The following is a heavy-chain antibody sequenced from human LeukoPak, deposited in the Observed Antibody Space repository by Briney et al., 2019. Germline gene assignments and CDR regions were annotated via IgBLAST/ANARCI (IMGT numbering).Heavy chain of an antibody. Sequence: PGGSLRLSCAASGFTFDDYAMHWVRQAPGKGLEWVSGISWNSGSIGYADSVKGRFTISRDNAKNSLYLQMNSLRAEDTAVYYCARFEGSVYAISYYMDVWGKGTTVTVSS. D-gene: IGHD2-8*01. J-gene: IGHJ6*03. CDR3: ARFEGSVYAISYYMDV. CDR2: ISWNSGSI. V-gene: IGHV3-9*01. CDR1: GFTFDDYA.